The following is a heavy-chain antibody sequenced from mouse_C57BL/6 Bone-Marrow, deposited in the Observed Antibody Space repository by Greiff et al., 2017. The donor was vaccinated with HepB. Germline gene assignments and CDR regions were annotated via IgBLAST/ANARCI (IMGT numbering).Heavy chain of an antibody. CDR3: ARGGPTIVTTWYFDV. CDR2: ISDGGSYT. V-gene: IGHV5-4*01. CDR1: GFTFSSYA. Sequence: EVQRVESGGGLVKPGGSLKLSCAASGFTFSSYAMSWVRQTPEKRLEWVATISDGGSYTNYPDNVKGRFTISRDNAKNNLYLQMSHLKSEDTAMYYCARGGPTIVTTWYFDVWGTGTTVTVSS. J-gene: IGHJ1*03. D-gene: IGHD2-5*01.